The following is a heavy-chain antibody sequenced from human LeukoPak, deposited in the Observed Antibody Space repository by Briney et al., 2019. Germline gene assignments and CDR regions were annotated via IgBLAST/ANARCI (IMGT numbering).Heavy chain of an antibody. J-gene: IGHJ4*02. CDR3: ARDILSEDGGNSDY. Sequence: TSETLSLTCTVSGGSISSYYWSRIRQPAGKGLEWIGRIYTSGSTNYNPSLKSRVTMSVDTSKNQFSLKLSSVTAADTAVYYCARDILSEDGGNSDYWGQGTLVTVSS. CDR2: IYTSGST. CDR1: GGSISSYY. V-gene: IGHV4-4*07. D-gene: IGHD4-23*01.